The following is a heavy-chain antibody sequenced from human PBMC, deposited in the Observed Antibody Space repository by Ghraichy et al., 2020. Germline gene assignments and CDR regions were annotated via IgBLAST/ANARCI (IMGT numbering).Heavy chain of an antibody. D-gene: IGHD2-2*01. CDR2: ISSSGSMI. V-gene: IGHV3-11*01. J-gene: IGHJ4*02. CDR3: ARDSSSSLDY. CDR1: GFTFSDYY. Sequence: GESLRLSCAASGFTFSDYYMNWIRQAPGKGLEWVSYISSSGSMIYYADSMKGRFTISRDNAKNSLYHQMNSLRAEDTAVYYCARDSSSSLDYWGQGTLVTVSS.